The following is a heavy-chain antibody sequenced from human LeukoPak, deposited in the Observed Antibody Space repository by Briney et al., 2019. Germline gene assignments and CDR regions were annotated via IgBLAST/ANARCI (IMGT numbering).Heavy chain of an antibody. J-gene: IGHJ4*02. CDR1: GYTFTGYY. D-gene: IGHD4-11*01. CDR2: ISPYNGNT. Sequence: ASVKVSCKASGYTFTGYYMHWVRQAPGQGLDWMGWISPYNGNTNYSQSLQGRVTMTTDTSTITVYMELSSLRSEDTAVYYCARWTTTYLDYWGQGTLVTVSS. V-gene: IGHV1-18*04. CDR3: ARWTTTYLDY.